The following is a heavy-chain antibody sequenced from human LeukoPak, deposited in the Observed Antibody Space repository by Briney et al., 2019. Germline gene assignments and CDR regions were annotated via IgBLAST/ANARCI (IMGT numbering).Heavy chain of an antibody. CDR2: IRSKAYGGTT. CDR3: TRKVVYAAYFDY. CDR1: GGSFSGYY. Sequence: LSLTCAVYGGSFSGYYWSWFRQAPGKGLEWVGFIRSKAYGGTTEYAASVKGRFTISRDDSKSIAYLQMNSLKTEDTAVYYCTRKVVYAAYFDYWGQGTLVTVSS. V-gene: IGHV3-49*03. D-gene: IGHD2-8*02. J-gene: IGHJ4*02.